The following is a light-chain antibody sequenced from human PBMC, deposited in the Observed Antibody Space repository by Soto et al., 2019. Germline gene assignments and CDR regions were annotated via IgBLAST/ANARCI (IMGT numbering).Light chain of an antibody. CDR1: QDIANF. J-gene: IGKJ3*01. Sequence: ILMTQSPSSLAAFVVDRVTITGLASQDIANFLAWYQQKPGKVPRLLIYAASTLQSGVPSRFSGSGSGTDFTLSISSLQPEDFATYYCQQTSSAPFTFGPGTKVDI. CDR2: AAS. V-gene: IGKV1-27*01. CDR3: QQTSSAPFT.